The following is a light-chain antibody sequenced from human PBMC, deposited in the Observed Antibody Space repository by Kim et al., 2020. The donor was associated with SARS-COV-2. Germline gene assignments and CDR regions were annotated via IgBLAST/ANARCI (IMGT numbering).Light chain of an antibody. CDR2: YDS. J-gene: IGLJ2*01. Sequence: SYELTQPPSVSVAPGKTARITCGGNNIGTKSVHWYQQSPGQAPVLVIYYDSDRPSGIPERFSGSNSGNTATLTISRVEAGDEADYYCQVWYSSSDHPVFG. CDR1: NIGTKS. CDR3: QVWYSSSDHPV. V-gene: IGLV3-21*04.